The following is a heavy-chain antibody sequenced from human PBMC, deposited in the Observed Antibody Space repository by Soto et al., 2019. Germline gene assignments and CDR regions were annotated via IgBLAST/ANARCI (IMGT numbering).Heavy chain of an antibody. CDR2: IGTAGDT. J-gene: IGHJ6*03. Sequence: EVQLVESGGGLVQPGGSLRLSCAASGFTFSSYDMHWVRQATGKGLEWVSAIGTAGDTYYPGSVKGRFTISRENAKNSLYLQMNSLRAGDTAVYYCARGGDYYGSGSEHNYYYYMDVWGKGTTVTVSS. CDR1: GFTFSSYD. V-gene: IGHV3-13*01. D-gene: IGHD3-10*01. CDR3: ARGGDYYGSGSEHNYYYYMDV.